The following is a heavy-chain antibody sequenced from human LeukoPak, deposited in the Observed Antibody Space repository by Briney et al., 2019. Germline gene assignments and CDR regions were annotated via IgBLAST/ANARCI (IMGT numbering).Heavy chain of an antibody. CDR1: GGTFSGYY. CDR2: INHSGST. V-gene: IGHV4-34*01. CDR3: ARPRGYCSGGSCSRGRDYYYGMDV. J-gene: IGHJ6*02. Sequence: AETLTLTCAVYGGTFSGYYWSWVRQPPGKGLEWIGEINHSGSTNYNPSLKSRVTISVDTSKNQFSLKLSSVTAADTAVYYCARPRGYCSGGSCSRGRDYYYGMDVWGQGTTVTVSS. D-gene: IGHD2-15*01.